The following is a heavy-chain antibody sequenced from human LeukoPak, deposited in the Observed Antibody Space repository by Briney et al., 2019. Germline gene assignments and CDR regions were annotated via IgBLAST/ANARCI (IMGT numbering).Heavy chain of an antibody. D-gene: IGHD3-3*01. CDR1: GFTFSSYS. V-gene: IGHV3-21*01. CDR2: ISSSSSYI. J-gene: IGHJ3*02. Sequence: GGSLRLSCAASGFTFSSYSMNWVRQAPGKGLEWVSSISSSSSYIYYADSVKGRFTISRDNAKNSLYLQMNSLRAEDTAVYYCARDEPPSSMGFWSGYPDAFDIWGQGTMVTVSS. CDR3: ARDEPPSSMGFWSGYPDAFDI.